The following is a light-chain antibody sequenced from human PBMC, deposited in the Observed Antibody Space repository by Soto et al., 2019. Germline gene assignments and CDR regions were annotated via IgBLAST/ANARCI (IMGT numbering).Light chain of an antibody. V-gene: IGLV2-14*03. CDR2: DVS. J-gene: IGLJ1*01. CDR1: ISDVGGYNF. Sequence: QSALTQPASVSGSPGQSITISCTGTISDVGGYNFVSWYQQYPGKAPKLMICDVSNRPSGVSNRFSGSKSGNTASLTISGLQAEDEADYYCSSFTGSYYVFGTGTKLTVL. CDR3: SSFTGSYYV.